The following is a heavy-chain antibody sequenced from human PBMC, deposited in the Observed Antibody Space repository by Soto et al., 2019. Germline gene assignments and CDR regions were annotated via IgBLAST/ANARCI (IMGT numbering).Heavy chain of an antibody. V-gene: IGHV1-69*01. Sequence: QVQLVQSGAEVKKPGSSVKVSCKASGGTFSSYAISWVRQAPGQGLEWMGGIIPIFGTANYAQKFQGRVKIPADESTSPAYMEQSSLRSEDTAVYYCAREDWGSGCFERWGQGTLVTVSA. CDR3: AREDWGSGCFER. CDR1: GGTFSSYA. J-gene: IGHJ5*02. CDR2: IIPIFGTA. D-gene: IGHD7-27*01.